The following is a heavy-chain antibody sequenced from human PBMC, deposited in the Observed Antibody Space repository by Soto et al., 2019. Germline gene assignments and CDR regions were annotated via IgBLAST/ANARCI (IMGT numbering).Heavy chain of an antibody. V-gene: IGHV1-24*01. CDR3: ATDRVESSSWYDYGMDV. CDR1: GYTLTELS. Sequence: ASVKVSCKVSGYTLTELSMHCVRQAPGKGLEWMGGFDPEDGETIYAQKFQGRVTMTEDTSTDTAYMELSSLRSEDTAVYYCATDRVESSSWYDYGMDVWGQGTTVTVSS. D-gene: IGHD6-13*01. CDR2: FDPEDGET. J-gene: IGHJ6*02.